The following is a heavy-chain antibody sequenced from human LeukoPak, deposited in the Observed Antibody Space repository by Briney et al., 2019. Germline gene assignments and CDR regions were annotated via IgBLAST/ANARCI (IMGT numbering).Heavy chain of an antibody. J-gene: IGHJ6*03. CDR1: GGSISSSSYY. CDR3: ARSVEGYCRGGSCYSYSYYMDV. V-gene: IGHV4-39*07. Sequence: SETLSLTCTVSGGSISSSSYYWGWIRQPPGKGLEWIGSIYYSGSTNYNPSLKSRVTISVDTSKNQFSLKLSSVTAADTAVYYCARSVEGYCRGGSCYSYSYYMDVWGKGTTVTVSS. CDR2: IYYSGST. D-gene: IGHD2-15*01.